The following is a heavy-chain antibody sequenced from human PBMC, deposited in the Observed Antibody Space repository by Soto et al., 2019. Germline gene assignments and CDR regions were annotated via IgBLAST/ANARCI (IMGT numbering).Heavy chain of an antibody. CDR1: GGSFSGYY. Sequence: PSETLSLTCAVYGGSFSGYYWSGIRQPPGKGLEWIGEINHSGSTNYNPSLKSRVTISVDTSKNQFSLKLSSVTAADTAVYYCARGISLRITMVRGVINPGNWFDPWGQGTLVTVSS. D-gene: IGHD3-10*01. J-gene: IGHJ5*02. CDR3: ARGISLRITMVRGVINPGNWFDP. CDR2: INHSGST. V-gene: IGHV4-34*01.